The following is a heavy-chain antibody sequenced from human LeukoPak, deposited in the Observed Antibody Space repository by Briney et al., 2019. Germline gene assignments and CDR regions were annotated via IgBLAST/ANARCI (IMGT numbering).Heavy chain of an antibody. CDR1: GFTFSSYS. D-gene: IGHD2-2*01. Sequence: PGGSLRLSCAASGFTFSSYSMNWVRQAPGKGLEWVSSISSSSSYIYYADSVKGRFTISRDNAKNSLYLQMNSLRAEETAVYYCARRCEDIVVVPAAMHYYYYGMGVWGQGTTVTVSS. V-gene: IGHV3-21*01. J-gene: IGHJ6*02. CDR3: ARRCEDIVVVPAAMHYYYYGMGV. CDR2: ISSSSSYI.